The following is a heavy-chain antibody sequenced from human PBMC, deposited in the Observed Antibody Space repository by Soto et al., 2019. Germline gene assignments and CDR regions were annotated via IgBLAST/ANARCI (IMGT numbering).Heavy chain of an antibody. CDR2: INAGNGNT. V-gene: IGHV1-3*01. J-gene: IGHJ5*02. CDR1: GYTFTNYA. D-gene: IGHD3-10*01. Sequence: GASVKVSCKASGYTFTNYAMHWMRPAPGQGLEWMGWINAGNGNTRSSRKFQGRVIITRDTSATTAYLEVDSLRSEDTAIYYCARVAPSGGSVPRFDPWGQGTLVTVSS. CDR3: ARVAPSGGSVPRFDP.